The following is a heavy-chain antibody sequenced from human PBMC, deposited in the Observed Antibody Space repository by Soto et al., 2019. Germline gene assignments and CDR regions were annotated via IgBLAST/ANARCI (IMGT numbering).Heavy chain of an antibody. J-gene: IGHJ5*02. Sequence: PGGSLRLSCAASGFTFSSYAMSWVRQAPGKGLEWVSAISGSGGSTYYADSVKGRFTISRDNAKNMLFLQMNSLRAEDTAVYYCAKDVDAGGFDPWGQGTLVTVSS. CDR3: AKDVDAGGFDP. CDR1: GFTFSSYA. CDR2: ISGSGGST. D-gene: IGHD2-2*01. V-gene: IGHV3-23*01.